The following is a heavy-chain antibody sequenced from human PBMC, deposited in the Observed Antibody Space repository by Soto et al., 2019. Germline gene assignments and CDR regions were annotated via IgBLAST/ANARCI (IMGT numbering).Heavy chain of an antibody. Sequence: EVQLLESGGGLVQPGGSLRLSCAASGFTFSSYAMSWVRQAPGKGLEWVSGIVWNSATIGYADSVKGRFTISRDNAKNSLYLQMNSLRPEDTALYYCTKDGRSLRYFDSGYFDVWGRGTLVTVSS. CDR2: IVWNSATI. J-gene: IGHJ2*01. D-gene: IGHD3-9*01. V-gene: IGHV3-9*01. CDR1: GFTFSSYA. CDR3: TKDGRSLRYFDSGYFDV.